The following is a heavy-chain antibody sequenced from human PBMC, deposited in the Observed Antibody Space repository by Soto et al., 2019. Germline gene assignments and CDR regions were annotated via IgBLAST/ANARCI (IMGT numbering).Heavy chain of an antibody. CDR3: ARDPSGIAVAGWSSYYYYGMDV. V-gene: IGHV3-66*01. CDR2: IYSGGST. CDR1: GFTVSSNY. J-gene: IGHJ6*02. Sequence: PGGSLRLSCAASGFTVSSNYMSWVRQAPGKGLEWVSVIYSGGSTHYADSVKGRFTISRDNSKNTLYLQMNSLRAEDTAVYYCARDPSGIAVAGWSSYYYYGMDVWGQGTTVTVSS. D-gene: IGHD6-19*01.